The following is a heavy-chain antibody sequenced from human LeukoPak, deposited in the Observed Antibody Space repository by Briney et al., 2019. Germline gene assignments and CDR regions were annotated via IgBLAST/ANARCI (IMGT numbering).Heavy chain of an antibody. CDR1: GFIFSNYG. V-gene: IGHV3-23*01. D-gene: IGHD1-26*01. CDR3: GQDWAWGAFGN. CDR2: ITSGGLT. Sequence: PGGSLRLSCAVSGFIFSNYGMNWVRHAPGKGLEWVSGITSGGLTFYASSVKGRFTISRDNSEKTLYLQINSLRAEDTALYYCGQDWAWGAFGNWGQGALVTVSS. J-gene: IGHJ4*02.